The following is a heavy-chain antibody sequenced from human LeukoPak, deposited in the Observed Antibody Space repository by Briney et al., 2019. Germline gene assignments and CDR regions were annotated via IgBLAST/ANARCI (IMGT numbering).Heavy chain of an antibody. CDR2: IYYTGST. Sequence: PSETLSLTCTVSGDSISSYYWNWLRQPPGQGLEWIGYIYYTGSTNYNPSLKSRVTISVDTSKNQFSLKLSSVTAADTAVYYCARYSGSSYVFDYRGQGTLVTVSS. V-gene: IGHV4-59*01. J-gene: IGHJ4*02. D-gene: IGHD1-26*01. CDR1: GDSISSYY. CDR3: ARYSGSSYVFDY.